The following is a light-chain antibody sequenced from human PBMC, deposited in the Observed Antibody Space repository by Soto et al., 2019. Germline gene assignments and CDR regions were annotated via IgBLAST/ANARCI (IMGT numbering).Light chain of an antibody. CDR2: SDN. Sequence: QSVLTQPPSASGTPGQRVTISCSGSSSNIGSNTVNWYQQLPGTAPKALIYSDNQRPSGVPDRFSGSKSGTSASLAISGLQSEDEADYYCQSYDSSLIGLIFDLGTKLTVL. CDR1: SSNIGSNT. V-gene: IGLV1-44*01. J-gene: IGLJ2*01. CDR3: QSYDSSLIGLI.